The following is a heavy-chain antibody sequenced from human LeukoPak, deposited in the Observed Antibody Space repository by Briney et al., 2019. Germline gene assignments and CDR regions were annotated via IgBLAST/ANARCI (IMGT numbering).Heavy chain of an antibody. D-gene: IGHD3-10*01. V-gene: IGHV1-24*01. J-gene: IGHJ4*02. Sequence: ASVKVSCKVSGYPLIELSMHWVRQAPGKGLEWMGGFDPEDGETIYAQKFQGRVTMTEDTSTDTAYMELSSLRSEDTAVYYCATGPIWCGELMVDYWGQGTLVTVSS. CDR1: GYPLIELS. CDR2: FDPEDGET. CDR3: ATGPIWCGELMVDY.